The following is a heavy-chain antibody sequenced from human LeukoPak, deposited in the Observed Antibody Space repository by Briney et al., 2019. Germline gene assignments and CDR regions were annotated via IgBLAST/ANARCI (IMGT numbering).Heavy chain of an antibody. CDR2: IYYSGST. Sequence: PSETLSLTCTVSGGSISSSSYYWGWIRQPPGKGLEWIGSIYYSGSTYYNPSLKSRVTISVDTSKNQFSLKLSSVTAADTAVYYWSEGGQPLAHQYFQHWGQGTLVTVSS. CDR1: GGSISSSSYY. V-gene: IGHV4-39*01. CDR3: SEGGQPLAHQYFQH. D-gene: IGHD6-13*01. J-gene: IGHJ1*01.